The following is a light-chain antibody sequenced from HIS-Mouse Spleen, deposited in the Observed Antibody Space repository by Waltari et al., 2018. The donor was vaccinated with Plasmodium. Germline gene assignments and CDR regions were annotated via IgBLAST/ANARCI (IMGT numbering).Light chain of an antibody. CDR2: EDS. V-gene: IGLV3-10*01. CDR1: ALQKKY. CDR3: YSTDSSGNHRV. J-gene: IGLJ3*02. Sequence: GQTARITCSGAALQKKYAYWYQQKSGQAPVLVIYEDSKRPSGIPERFSGSSSGTMATLTISGAQVEDEADYYCYSTDSSGNHRVFGGGTKLTVL.